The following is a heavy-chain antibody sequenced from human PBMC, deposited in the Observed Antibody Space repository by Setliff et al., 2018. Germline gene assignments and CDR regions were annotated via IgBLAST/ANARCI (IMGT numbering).Heavy chain of an antibody. V-gene: IGHV4-34*01. D-gene: IGHD4-17*01. CDR1: GGSFSDYW. Sequence: SETLSLTCAVYGGSFSDYWWSWSRQLPGKGLEWIAEIHHSGSTNFHPSLKSRVAISVDPSKNQFYLNLRSVTAADTAVYFCARGTKTMVINYWYFDVWVPETLLVTVSS. J-gene: IGHJ2*01. CDR3: ARGTKTMVINYWYFDV. CDR2: IHHSGST.